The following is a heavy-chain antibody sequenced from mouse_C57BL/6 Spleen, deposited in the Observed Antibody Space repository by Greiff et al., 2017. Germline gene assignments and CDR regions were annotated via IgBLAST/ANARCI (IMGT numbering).Heavy chain of an antibody. V-gene: IGHV1-80*01. D-gene: IGHD1-1*01. J-gene: IGHJ2*01. Sequence: QVQLQQSGAELVKPGASVKISCKASGYAFSSYWMNWVKQRPGKGLEWIGQFYPGDGDTNYNGKFKGKATLTADKSSSTASMQLSSLTSEDSAVYFCARTLYYGSSGGYYFDYWGQGTTLTVSS. CDR2: FYPGDGDT. CDR3: ARTLYYGSSGGYYFDY. CDR1: GYAFSSYW.